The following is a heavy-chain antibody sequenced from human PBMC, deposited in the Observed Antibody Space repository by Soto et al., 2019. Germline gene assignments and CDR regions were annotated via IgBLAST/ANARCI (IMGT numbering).Heavy chain of an antibody. Sequence: PSETLSLTCAVYGGSFSCCYWSWIRQPPGKGLEWIGEINHSGSTNYNPSLKSRVTISVDTSKNQFSLKLSSVTAADTAVDYGARGWDSSSLRVQKSRWVAPWGKGTLVT. D-gene: IGHD6-13*01. V-gene: IGHV4-34*01. J-gene: IGHJ5*02. CDR3: ARGWDSSSLRVQKSRWVAP. CDR2: INHSGST. CDR1: GGSFSCCY.